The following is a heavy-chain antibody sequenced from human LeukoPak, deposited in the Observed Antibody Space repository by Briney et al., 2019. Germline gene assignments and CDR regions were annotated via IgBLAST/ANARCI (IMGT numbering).Heavy chain of an antibody. CDR2: IYSGGAT. V-gene: IGHV3-53*01. Sequence: GGSLRLSCAASGFDVGRNYMTWVRQAPGKGLEWVSFIYSGGATYYADSVRGRFTISRDSSKNTLYLQMNSLRVEDTAVYYCARVPGYSWGQGTLSPSPQ. J-gene: IGHJ4*02. CDR1: GFDVGRNY. D-gene: IGHD6-13*01. CDR3: ARVPGYS.